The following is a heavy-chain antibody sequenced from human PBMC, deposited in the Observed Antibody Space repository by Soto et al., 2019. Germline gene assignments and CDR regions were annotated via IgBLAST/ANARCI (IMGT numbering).Heavy chain of an antibody. V-gene: IGHV1-2*04. J-gene: IGHJ5*02. CDR2: INPNSGGA. CDR1: GYTFTGYY. CDR3: AREESGGICAGGDCYVSGPNWYDP. D-gene: IGHD2-21*02. Sequence: GASVKVSCKASGYTFTGYYIHLVRQAPGQGLEWMGWINPNSGGANIAQKFQGWVTMTRDTSTSTIYMELSSLRSEDTAVYYCAREESGGICAGGDCYVSGPNWYDPWGQGTLVTVSS.